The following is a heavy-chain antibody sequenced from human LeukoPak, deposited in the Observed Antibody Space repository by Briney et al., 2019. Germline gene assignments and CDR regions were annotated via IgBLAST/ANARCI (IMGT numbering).Heavy chain of an antibody. D-gene: IGHD1-26*01. V-gene: IGHV3-33*06. Sequence: GGSLRLSCAASRFSFSNDGMHWVRNARGKGPEWVAVIWFDGTDKYYADSVKGRFTISRDNSKNTLYLQMNRLRAEDTAVYYCAKALGVVGANHAFDYWGQGTLVTVSS. CDR3: AKALGVVGANHAFDY. J-gene: IGHJ4*02. CDR1: RFSFSNDG. CDR2: IWFDGTDK.